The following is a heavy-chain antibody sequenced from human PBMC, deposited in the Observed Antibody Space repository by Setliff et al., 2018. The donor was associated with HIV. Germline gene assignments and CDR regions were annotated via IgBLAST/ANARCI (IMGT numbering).Heavy chain of an antibody. CDR2: IYWDDDK. Sequence: ESGPTLVNPTQTLTLSCTFSGFSLTTSGVGVGWIRQPPGKALEWLALIYWDDDKRYSPSLKNRLTITKDTSKNQVVLTMTNMDPVDTATYYCAHRPLFGYYFDYWGQGTVVTVSS. J-gene: IGHJ4*02. CDR1: GFSLTTSGVG. CDR3: AHRPLFGYYFDY. D-gene: IGHD3-3*01. V-gene: IGHV2-5*02.